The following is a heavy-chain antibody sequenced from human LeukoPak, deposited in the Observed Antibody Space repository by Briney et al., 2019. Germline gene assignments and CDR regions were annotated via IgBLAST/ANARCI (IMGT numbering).Heavy chain of an antibody. Sequence: GGSLRLSCVASGFTFSSYEMNWVRQAPGKGLEWVSYISNSGSTIYYADSVKGRFTISRDNSKNTLYLQMNSLRAEDTAVYYCAKDLFTMIVVAPDYWGQGTLVTVSS. V-gene: IGHV3-48*03. CDR1: GFTFSSYE. D-gene: IGHD3-22*01. CDR3: AKDLFTMIVVAPDY. J-gene: IGHJ4*02. CDR2: ISNSGSTI.